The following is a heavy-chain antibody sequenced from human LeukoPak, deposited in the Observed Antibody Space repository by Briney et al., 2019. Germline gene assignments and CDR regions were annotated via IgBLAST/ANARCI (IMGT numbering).Heavy chain of an antibody. J-gene: IGHJ4*02. CDR3: TTRVVTTNDN. CDR1: GFTFNKAW. CDR2: IKKTAEGATT. V-gene: IGHV3-15*01. D-gene: IGHD2-21*02. Sequence: GGSLRPSCSAYGFTFNKAWMNWVRQAPGKGLEWVGRIKKTAEGATTDYPAPVKGRFTVSRDDSKNTVYLQMNDLKTEDTAIYYCTTRVVTTNDNWGQGTLVTVSS.